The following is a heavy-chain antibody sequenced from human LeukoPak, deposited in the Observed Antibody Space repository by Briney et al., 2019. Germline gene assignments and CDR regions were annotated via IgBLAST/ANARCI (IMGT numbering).Heavy chain of an antibody. CDR2: HNGDP. J-gene: IGHJ4*02. D-gene: IGHD3-16*01. V-gene: IGHV4-61*08. CDR3: VTYYVNGGGRGH. CDR1: GASVSSGDYH. Sequence: SETLSLTCTVSGASVSSGDYHWSWVRQAPGKGLEWIGHNGDPSYNPSLKSRVVISIDTSRNQFSLRLNSVTAADTATYFCVTYYVNGGGRGHWGPGALVTVSS.